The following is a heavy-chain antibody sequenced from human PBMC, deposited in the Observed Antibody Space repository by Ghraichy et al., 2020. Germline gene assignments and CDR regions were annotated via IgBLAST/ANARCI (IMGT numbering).Heavy chain of an antibody. CDR3: ARVPYSGSAGNWFDP. V-gene: IGHV4-59*02. D-gene: IGHD6-6*01. J-gene: IGHJ5*02. Sequence: SETLSLTCSVSGGSVSGYYWSWIRQPPGKGLEWIGYIYYTGTTNHNPSLKSRVTISVDTSKNQFSLKLNSVTAADTAVYYCARVPYSGSAGNWFDPWGQGTLVTVSS. CDR1: GGSVSGYY. CDR2: IYYTGTT.